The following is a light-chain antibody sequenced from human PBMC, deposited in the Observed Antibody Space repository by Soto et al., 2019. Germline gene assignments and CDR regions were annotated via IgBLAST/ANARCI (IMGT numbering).Light chain of an antibody. CDR2: GAS. Sequence: DMVMTQCPPTLSVYPGERTTLSCTPSQSVSTNLAWYPQKPGQAPRLLIYGASTRATGIPASFSGSGSGTEFTLTVCFLQSEEFAVYYCQQYHNWPLTCCGGTMVHIK. V-gene: IGKV3-15*01. CDR1: QSVSTN. J-gene: IGKJ4*01. CDR3: QQYHNWPLT.